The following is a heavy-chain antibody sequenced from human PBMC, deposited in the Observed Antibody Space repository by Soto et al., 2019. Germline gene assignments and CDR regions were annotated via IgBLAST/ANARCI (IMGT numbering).Heavy chain of an antibody. CDR1: GGSFSGYY. D-gene: IGHD3-10*01. J-gene: IGHJ5*02. CDR3: ARKVVELLWSGDQRNWFDP. CDR2: INHSGST. V-gene: IGHV4-34*01. Sequence: PSETLSLTCAVYGGSFSGYYWSWIRQPPGKGLEWIGEINHSGSTNYNPSLKSRVTISVDTSKNQFSLKLSSVTAADTAVYYCARKVVELLWSGDQRNWFDPWGQGTLVTVSS.